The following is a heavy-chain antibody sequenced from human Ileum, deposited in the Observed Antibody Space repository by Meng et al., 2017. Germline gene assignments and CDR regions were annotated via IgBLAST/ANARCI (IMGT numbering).Heavy chain of an antibody. V-gene: IGHV4-34*01. Sequence: GSLRPSCAVYGGSFSGHYWSWIRQPPGTGREWIGEINHSGSTNYNPSLKSRVTISVDTSKNQFSLKLSSVTAADTAVYYCARGGPLMYYYGSGRPEYYFDYWGQGTLVTVSS. J-gene: IGHJ4*02. CDR3: ARGGPLMYYYGSGRPEYYFDY. D-gene: IGHD3-10*01. CDR2: INHSGST. CDR1: GGSFSGHY.